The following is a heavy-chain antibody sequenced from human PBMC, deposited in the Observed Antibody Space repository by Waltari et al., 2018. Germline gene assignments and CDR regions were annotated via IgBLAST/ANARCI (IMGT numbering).Heavy chain of an antibody. CDR2: IYHSGST. J-gene: IGHJ5*02. V-gene: IGHV4-38-2*01. CDR1: GYSISSGYY. Sequence: QVQLQESGPGLVKPSETLSLTCAGSGYSISSGYYWGWIRHPPGKGLEWIGSIYHSGSTYYNPSLKSRVTISVDTSKNQFSLKLSSVTAADTAVYYCARLGYSSSSRWFDPWGQGTLVTVSS. D-gene: IGHD6-6*01. CDR3: ARLGYSSSSRWFDP.